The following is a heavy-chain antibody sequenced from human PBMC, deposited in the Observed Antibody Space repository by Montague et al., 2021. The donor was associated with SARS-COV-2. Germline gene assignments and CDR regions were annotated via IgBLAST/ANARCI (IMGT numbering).Heavy chain of an antibody. CDR1: GFKFSNHW. D-gene: IGHD3-16*01. J-gene: IGHJ4*02. CDR3: ARDIRDYVLRECDF. Sequence: SRRLSCAAPGFKFSNHWMSWVRQAPGKGLEWVADIKQDGSEKYYLDSVKGRFTVSRDNAKNTLYLRMSSLRAEDTAVYYCARDIRDYVLRECDFWGQGTLVSVSS. CDR2: IKQDGSEK. V-gene: IGHV3-7*01.